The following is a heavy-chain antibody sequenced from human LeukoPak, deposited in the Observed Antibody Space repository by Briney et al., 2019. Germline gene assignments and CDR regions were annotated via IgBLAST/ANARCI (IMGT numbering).Heavy chain of an antibody. CDR3: ARGGHLGHYYYYMDV. V-gene: IGHV3-21*01. Sequence: PGGSLRLSCAASGFTFSSYGMHWVRQAPGKGLEWVSSISSSSSYIYYADSVKGRFTISRDNAKNSLYLQMNSLRAEDTAVYYCARGGHLGHYYYYMDVWGKGTTVTISS. CDR1: GFTFSSYG. D-gene: IGHD3-16*01. CDR2: ISSSSSYI. J-gene: IGHJ6*03.